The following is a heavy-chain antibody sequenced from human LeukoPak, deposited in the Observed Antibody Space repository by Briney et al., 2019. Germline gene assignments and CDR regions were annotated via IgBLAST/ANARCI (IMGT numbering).Heavy chain of an antibody. D-gene: IGHD6-19*01. V-gene: IGHV3-48*04. J-gene: IGHJ4*02. CDR1: GFTFSSYS. Sequence: GGTLRLSCAASGFTFSSYSMNWVRQAPGKGLEWVSYISSSSSTIYYADSVKGRFTISRDNAKNSLYLQMNSLRAEDTAVYYCARMVAVAAPPFSYWGQGTLVTVSS. CDR2: ISSSSSTI. CDR3: ARMVAVAAPPFSY.